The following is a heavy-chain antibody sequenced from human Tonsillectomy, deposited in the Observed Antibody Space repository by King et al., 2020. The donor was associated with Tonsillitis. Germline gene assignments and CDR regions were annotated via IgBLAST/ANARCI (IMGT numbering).Heavy chain of an antibody. CDR3: ARDGNYYDSSGYYTGWFDP. Sequence: VQLQESGPGLVKPSETLSLTCTVSGGSISIYYWSWIRQPPGKGLEWSGYSYYSGSTNYNLSLKSRVTISVDTSKNQFSLWLSSVTAADTAVYYCARDGNYYDSSGYYTGWFDPWGQGTLVTVTS. CDR2: SYYSGST. J-gene: IGHJ5*02. D-gene: IGHD3-22*01. CDR1: GGSISIYY. V-gene: IGHV4-59*01.